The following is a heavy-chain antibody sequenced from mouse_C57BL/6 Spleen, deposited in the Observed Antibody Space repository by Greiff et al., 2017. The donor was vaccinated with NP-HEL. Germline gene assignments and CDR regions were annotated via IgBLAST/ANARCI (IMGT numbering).Heavy chain of an antibody. CDR3: TRGSNYLFAY. D-gene: IGHD2-5*01. CDR2: IDPETGGT. V-gene: IGHV1-15*01. J-gene: IGHJ3*01. CDR1: GYTFTDYE. Sequence: QVQLQQSGAVLVRPGASVTLSCKASGYTFTDYEMHWVKQTPVHGLEWIGAIDPETGGTAYNQKFKGKAILTADKSSSTAYMELRSLTSEDSAVYYCTRGSNYLFAYWGQGTLVTVSA.